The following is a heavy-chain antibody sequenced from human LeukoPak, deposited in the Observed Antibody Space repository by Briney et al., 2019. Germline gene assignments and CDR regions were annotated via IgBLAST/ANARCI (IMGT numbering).Heavy chain of an antibody. CDR2: ISSSSSYI. D-gene: IGHD6-13*01. CDR3: ARGPYSSSWYNWFDP. Sequence: PGGSLRPSCAASGFTFSSYSMNWVRQAPGKGLEWVSSISSSSSYIYYADSVKGRFTISRDNAKNSLYLQMNSLRAEDTAVYYCARGPYSSSWYNWFDPWGQGTLVTVSS. J-gene: IGHJ5*02. V-gene: IGHV3-21*01. CDR1: GFTFSSYS.